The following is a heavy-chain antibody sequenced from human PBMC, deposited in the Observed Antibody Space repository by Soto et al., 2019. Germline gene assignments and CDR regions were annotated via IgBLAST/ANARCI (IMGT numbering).Heavy chain of an antibody. V-gene: IGHV1-18*04. CDR2: ISPYNGTT. Sequence: ASVKVSCKASGYTFTTYGISWVRQAPGQGLEWLGWISPYNGTTKYAEKFQGEMTMTTDTATSTAYMDLRSLRSDDTAVYYCARDGERDTGLNFYYYLHGMDAWGQGTRVTV. D-gene: IGHD2-8*02. CDR1: GYTFTTYG. CDR3: ARDGERDTGLNFYYYLHGMDA. J-gene: IGHJ6*02.